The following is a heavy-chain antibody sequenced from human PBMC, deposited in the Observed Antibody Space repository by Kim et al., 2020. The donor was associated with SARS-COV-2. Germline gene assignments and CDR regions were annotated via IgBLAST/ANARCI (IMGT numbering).Heavy chain of an antibody. J-gene: IGHJ5*01. CDR1: GFPISSTY. Sequence: GGSLRLSCAASGFPISSTYTSWVRQSPRKGLAWVSGIYRGCSTYYADSVKLLFTIFVYSCKNTLCLQMYIHRAEHTAVQYCASIGGYCLVDSWGRG. V-gene: IGHV3-53*01. CDR3: ASIGGYCLVDS. D-gene: IGHD3-16*01. CDR2: IYRGCST.